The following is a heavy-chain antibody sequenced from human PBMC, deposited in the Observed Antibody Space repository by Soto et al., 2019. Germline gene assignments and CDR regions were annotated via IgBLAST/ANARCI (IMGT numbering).Heavy chain of an antibody. CDR1: GYSVTSSDYY. V-gene: IGHV4-39*01. Sequence: GTLCLTCSVSGYSVTSSDYYWAWIRQPPGKGLEWIGSMFYSGLTYYNPSLKSRVTLSVDTSKNQFSVRLNSVTAADTAVYYCAPLSVSLSGPYGIHVWGQGTTVTVSS. J-gene: IGHJ6*02. CDR2: MFYSGLT. CDR3: APLSVSLSGPYGIHV. D-gene: IGHD2-15*01.